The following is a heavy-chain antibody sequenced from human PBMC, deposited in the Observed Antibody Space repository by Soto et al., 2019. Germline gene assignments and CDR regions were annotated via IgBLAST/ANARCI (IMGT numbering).Heavy chain of an antibody. J-gene: IGHJ4*02. CDR3: AKDRRTPDY. Sequence: EVQLLESGGGLVQPGGSLRLSCAASGFTFSNYAMNWVRQAPGKGLEWVSGISTAGGGTYYADSVKGRFTISSDNSKNTLFRQMNSLRAEDTALYYCAKDRRTPDYWGQGTLVTVSS. CDR2: ISTAGGGT. CDR1: GFTFSNYA. V-gene: IGHV3-23*01.